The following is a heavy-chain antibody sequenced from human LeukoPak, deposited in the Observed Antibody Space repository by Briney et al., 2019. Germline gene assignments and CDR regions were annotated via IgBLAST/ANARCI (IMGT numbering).Heavy chain of an antibody. D-gene: IGHD3-22*01. J-gene: IGHJ3*02. V-gene: IGHV4-39*07. CDR2: IYYSGST. CDR3: ARGSSGTLGWGFDI. CDR1: GGSISSTSYY. Sequence: PSETLSLTCTVSGGSISSTSYYWGWIRQPPGKGLEWIGSIYYSGSTYYNPSLRSRVTISVDRSKNQFSLKLSSVTAADTAVYYCARGSSGTLGWGFDIWGQGTMVTVSS.